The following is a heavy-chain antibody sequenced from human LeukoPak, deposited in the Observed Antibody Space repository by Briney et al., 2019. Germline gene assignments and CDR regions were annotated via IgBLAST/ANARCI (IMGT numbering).Heavy chain of an antibody. Sequence: PGGSLRLSCAASGFTFSSYGMHWVRQAPGKGLEWVAFIRYDGTNKYYADSVKGRFTISRDNSKKTLYLEMNSLRAEDTAVYYCAKVGSGWYGVDYWGQGTLVTVSS. V-gene: IGHV3-30*02. CDR1: GFTFSSYG. J-gene: IGHJ4*02. CDR3: AKVGSGWYGVDY. D-gene: IGHD6-19*01. CDR2: IRYDGTNK.